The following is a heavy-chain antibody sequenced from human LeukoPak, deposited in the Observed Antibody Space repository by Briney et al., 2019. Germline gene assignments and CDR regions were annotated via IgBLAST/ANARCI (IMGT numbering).Heavy chain of an antibody. D-gene: IGHD1-26*01. J-gene: IGHJ4*02. V-gene: IGHV3-66*01. CDR1: GFTVSSNY. Sequence: GGSLRLSCAASGFTVSSNYMSWVRQAPGKGLEWVSVIYSGGSTYYADSVKGRFTISRDNSKNTLYLQMNSLRAEDTAVYYCARVIVGAFFDYWGQGTLVTVSS. CDR3: ARVIVGAFFDY. CDR2: IYSGGST.